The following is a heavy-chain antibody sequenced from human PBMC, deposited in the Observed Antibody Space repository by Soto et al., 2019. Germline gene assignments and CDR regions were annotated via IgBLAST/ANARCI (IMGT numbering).Heavy chain of an antibody. CDR3: ARVVGIAAAGNWFDP. CDR1: GGSFSGYY. D-gene: IGHD6-13*01. J-gene: IGHJ5*02. CDR2: INHSGST. Sequence: PSETLSLTCAVYGGSFSGYYWSWIRQPPGKGLEWIGEINHSGSTNYNPSLKSRVTISVDTSKNQFSLKLSSVTAADTAVYYCARVVGIAAAGNWFDPWGQGTLVTVSS. V-gene: IGHV4-34*01.